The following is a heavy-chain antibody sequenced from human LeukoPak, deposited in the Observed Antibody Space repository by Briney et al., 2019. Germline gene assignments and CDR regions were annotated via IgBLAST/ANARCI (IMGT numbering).Heavy chain of an antibody. D-gene: IGHD3-22*01. CDR1: GFTFSSYA. CDR2: ISGGGGST. Sequence: PGGSLRLSCAASGFTFSSYAMSWVRQAPGKGLEWVSAISGGGGSTYYADSVKGRFTISRDNSKNTLYLQMNSLRAEDTAVYYCAKSHLPYYYDSSRAYYFDYWGQGTLVTVSS. CDR3: AKSHLPYYYDSSRAYYFDY. J-gene: IGHJ4*02. V-gene: IGHV3-23*01.